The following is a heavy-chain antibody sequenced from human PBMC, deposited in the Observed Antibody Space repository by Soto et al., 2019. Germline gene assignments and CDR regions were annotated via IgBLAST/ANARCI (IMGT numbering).Heavy chain of an antibody. D-gene: IGHD2-21*02. V-gene: IGHV1-69*06. J-gene: IGHJ4*02. CDR3: ARAPIACCGGDCYPDY. Sequence: GASVKVSCKASGGTFSSYAISWVRQAPGQGLEWMGGIIPIFGTANYAQKFQGRVTITADKSTSTAYMELSSLRSEDTAVYYCARAPIACCGGDCYPDYWGQGTLVTVSS. CDR1: GGTFSSYA. CDR2: IIPIFGTA.